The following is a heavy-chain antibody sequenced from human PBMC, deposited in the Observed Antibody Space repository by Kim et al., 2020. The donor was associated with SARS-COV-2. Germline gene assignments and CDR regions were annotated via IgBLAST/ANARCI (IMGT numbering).Heavy chain of an antibody. Sequence: GGSLRLSCAASGFTFSNAWVSWVRQVPGKGLEWVGRIQSKTDGGATDYAAPVKGRFTISRDDSQSTLYLQMNSLKIEDTAVYYCATGPPRQSGTYHGYYFDWWGQGTPVTVSS. D-gene: IGHD3-10*01. V-gene: IGHV3-15*01. J-gene: IGHJ4*02. CDR1: GFTFSNAW. CDR2: IQSKTDGGAT. CDR3: ATGPPRQSGTYHGYYFDW.